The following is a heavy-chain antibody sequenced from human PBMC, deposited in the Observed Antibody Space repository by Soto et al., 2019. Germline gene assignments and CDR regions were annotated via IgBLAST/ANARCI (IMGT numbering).Heavy chain of an antibody. CDR1: GDTIYSDNYY. Sequence: QVQLRESGPGLVKPSQTLSLTCTVSGDTIYSDNYYWTWIRQPPGRGLELIAYIYYSGKTYYKPSLTSRTIISVDPSKNQFSLRLSSVTAADTAVYFCARGASMLPPILASPVAFWGQGILVTVSS. CDR2: IYYSGKT. CDR3: ARGASMLPPILASPVAF. J-gene: IGHJ4*02. D-gene: IGHD2-15*01. V-gene: IGHV4-30-4*01.